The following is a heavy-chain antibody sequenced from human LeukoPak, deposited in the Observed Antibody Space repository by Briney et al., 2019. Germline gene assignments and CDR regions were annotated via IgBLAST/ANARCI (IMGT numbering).Heavy chain of an antibody. D-gene: IGHD2-15*01. V-gene: IGHV3-21*01. Sequence: RPGGSLRLSCAASGFTFSSYWMSWVRQAPGKGLEWVSSISSSSSYIYYADSVKGRFTTSRDNAKNSLYLQMNSLRAEDTAVYYCARMMRSGGSCLDYWGQGTLVTVSS. J-gene: IGHJ4*02. CDR3: ARMMRSGGSCLDY. CDR1: GFTFSSYW. CDR2: ISSSSSYI.